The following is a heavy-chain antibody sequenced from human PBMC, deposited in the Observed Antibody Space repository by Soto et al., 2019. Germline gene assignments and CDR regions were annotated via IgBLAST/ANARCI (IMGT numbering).Heavy chain of an antibody. CDR2: IYYSGST. Sequence: SETLSLTCTVSGGSISSSSYYWGWIRQPPGKGLEWIGSIYYSGSTHYNPSLKSRVTISVDTSKNQFSLKLSSVTAADTAVYYCASDSSSWAGGMDVWGQGTTVTVSS. J-gene: IGHJ6*02. CDR3: ASDSSSWAGGMDV. D-gene: IGHD6-13*01. V-gene: IGHV4-39*01. CDR1: GGSISSSSYY.